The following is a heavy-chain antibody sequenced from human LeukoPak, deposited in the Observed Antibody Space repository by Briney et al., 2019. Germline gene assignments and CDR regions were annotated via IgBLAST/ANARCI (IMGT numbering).Heavy chain of an antibody. Sequence: SETLSLTCTVSGGSISSYYWGWIRQPPGKGLEWIGSIYHSGSTYYNPSLKSRVTISVDTSKNQFSLKLSSVTAADTAVYYCARQGVRIAVAPFDPWGQGTLVTVSS. CDR2: IYHSGST. CDR1: GGSISSYY. CDR3: ARQGVRIAVAPFDP. J-gene: IGHJ5*02. V-gene: IGHV4-38-2*02. D-gene: IGHD6-19*01.